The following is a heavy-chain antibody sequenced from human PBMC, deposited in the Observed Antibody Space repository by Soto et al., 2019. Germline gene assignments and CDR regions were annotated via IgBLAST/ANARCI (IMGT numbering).Heavy chain of an antibody. D-gene: IGHD1-7*01. V-gene: IGHV3-11*06. CDR3: GRLNYGHPDF. Sequence: QVQLVVSGGGLVKPGGSLRLSCAASGFTFSDHYMNWIRQAPGKGLEWVSYISSSASFTDYADSVKGRFTISRDNAKNSLYLQMNSLRADDTAVYFCGRLNYGHPDFWGQGTLVTVSS. J-gene: IGHJ4*02. CDR2: ISSSASFT. CDR1: GFTFSDHY.